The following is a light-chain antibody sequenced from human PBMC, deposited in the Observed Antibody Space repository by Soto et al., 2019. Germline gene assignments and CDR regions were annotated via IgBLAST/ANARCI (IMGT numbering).Light chain of an antibody. CDR2: GAS. CDR1: QSVSSN. V-gene: IGKV3-15*01. Sequence: EIVMTQSPATLSVSPGERATLSCRASQSVSSNLAWYQQKPGQAPRLLIYGASTRATGITARFSGSGSGTEFTLTISSLQSEDFAVYYCQQYNNWPGTFGTGTKVDIK. CDR3: QQYNNWPGT. J-gene: IGKJ3*01.